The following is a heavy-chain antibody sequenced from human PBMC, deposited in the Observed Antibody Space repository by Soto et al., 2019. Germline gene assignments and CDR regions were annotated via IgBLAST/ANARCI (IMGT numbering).Heavy chain of an antibody. J-gene: IGHJ4*02. CDR3: ARGGSGYSSAPRYYFDY. Sequence: QVQLVQSGSEVKKPGSSVKVSCKASGGSFSSNPISWVRQAPGQGLEWMAGIIPIFATVHYAQKFQGRVTITADESTSTAYMELTSLRSEDTAVYFCARGGSGYSSAPRYYFDYWGQGTLVTVSS. CDR2: IIPIFATV. V-gene: IGHV1-69*01. CDR1: GGSFSSNP. D-gene: IGHD5-18*01.